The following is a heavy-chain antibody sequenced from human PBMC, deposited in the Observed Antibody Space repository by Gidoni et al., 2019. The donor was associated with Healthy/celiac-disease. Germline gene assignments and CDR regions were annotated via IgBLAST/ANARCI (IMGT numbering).Heavy chain of an antibody. J-gene: IGHJ4*02. CDR2: ISSSGSTI. Sequence: EVQLVESGGGLVQPGGSLRLSCSASGFTFSSYEMNWVRQAPGKGLEWFSYISSSGSTIYYADSVKGRFTISRDNAKNSLYLQMNSLRAEDTAVYYCARDAVPTLFDYWGQGTLVTVSS. CDR3: ARDAVPTLFDY. V-gene: IGHV3-48*03. D-gene: IGHD6-6*01. CDR1: GFTFSSYE.